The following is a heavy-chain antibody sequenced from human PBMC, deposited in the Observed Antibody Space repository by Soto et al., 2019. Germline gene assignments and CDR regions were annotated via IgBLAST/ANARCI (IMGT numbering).Heavy chain of an antibody. J-gene: IGHJ4*02. Sequence: SETLSLTCTVSGGSISSSSYYWGWIRQPPGKGLEWIGSIYYSGSTYYNPSLKSRVTISVDTSKNQFSLKLSSVTAADTAVYYCARHLRVPSSIAAAGYFDYWGQGTLVTVSS. CDR2: IYYSGST. CDR1: GGSISSSSYY. V-gene: IGHV4-39*01. D-gene: IGHD6-13*01. CDR3: ARHLRVPSSIAAAGYFDY.